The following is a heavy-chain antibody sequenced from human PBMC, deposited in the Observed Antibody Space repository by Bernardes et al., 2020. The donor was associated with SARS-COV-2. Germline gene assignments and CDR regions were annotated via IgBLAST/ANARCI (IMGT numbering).Heavy chain of an antibody. CDR3: ARSPLGTAPFDY. Sequence: GGSLRLSCVVSGFTFSDHNMDWVRQAPGKGLEWVARISNKGRKSSKEYAPSVRGRVTISGDDSTNSLHLQMNSLKTEDTAVYYCARSPLGTAPFDYWGQGTLGTGPS. CDR2: ISNKGRKSSK. V-gene: IGHV3-72*01. D-gene: IGHD1-7*01. CDR1: GFTFSDHN. J-gene: IGHJ4*02.